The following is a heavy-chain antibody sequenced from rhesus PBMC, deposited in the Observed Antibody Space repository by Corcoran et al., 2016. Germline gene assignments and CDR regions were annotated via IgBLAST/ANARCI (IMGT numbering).Heavy chain of an antibody. D-gene: IGHD1-26*01. CDR3: VRNPNWNYVGYYDF. V-gene: IGHV3-178*01. CDR2: ITNNGGRT. CDR1: GFTFSDYY. Sequence: EVQLVESGGGLAKPGGPLTLSCAASGFTFSDYYREWVRQAPGKWLEWVARITNNGGRTWYADSVKGKCTISRENAKNTLYLQIDSLRLEDTAVYYCVRNPNWNYVGYYDFWGQGVLVLVSS. J-gene: IGHJ4*01.